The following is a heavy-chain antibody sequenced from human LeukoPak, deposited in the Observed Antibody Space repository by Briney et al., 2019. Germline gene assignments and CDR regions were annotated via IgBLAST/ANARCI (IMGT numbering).Heavy chain of an antibody. Sequence: HPGGSLRLSCAASGFTFSSYWMSWVRQAPGKGLEWVANIKQDGSEKYYVDSVKGRFTISRDNAKNSLYLQMNSLRAEDTAVYYCARALKYYYDSSGMDYWGQGTLVTVSS. CDR1: GFTFSSYW. V-gene: IGHV3-7*01. J-gene: IGHJ4*02. CDR2: IKQDGSEK. D-gene: IGHD3-22*01. CDR3: ARALKYYYDSSGMDY.